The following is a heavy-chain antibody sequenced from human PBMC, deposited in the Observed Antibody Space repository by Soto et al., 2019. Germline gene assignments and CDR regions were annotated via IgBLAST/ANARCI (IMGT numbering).Heavy chain of an antibody. CDR2: ISGSGGST. Sequence: PGGSLRLSCAASGSTFSSYAMSWVRQAPGKGLEWVSAISGSGGSTYYADSVKGRFTISRDNSKNTLYLQMNSLRAEDTAVYYCAKASGFGPPYYGMDVWGQGTTVTVSS. CDR1: GSTFSSYA. D-gene: IGHD3-22*01. J-gene: IGHJ6*02. CDR3: AKASGFGPPYYGMDV. V-gene: IGHV3-23*01.